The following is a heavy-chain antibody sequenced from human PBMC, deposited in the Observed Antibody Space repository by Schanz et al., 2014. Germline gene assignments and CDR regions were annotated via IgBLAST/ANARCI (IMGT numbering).Heavy chain of an antibody. Sequence: QVQLVESGGGVVQPGRSLRLSCAGSGFSFSDYGMHWVRQAPGRGLEWVAFVRYDGSKEYTADSVKGRFTVSRDNSKNTVYLQMNSLRTEDTAMYYCVKGTDAYWGQGTLVTVSS. CDR1: GFSFSDYG. V-gene: IGHV3-30*02. CDR3: VKGTDAY. J-gene: IGHJ4*02. CDR2: VRYDGSKE.